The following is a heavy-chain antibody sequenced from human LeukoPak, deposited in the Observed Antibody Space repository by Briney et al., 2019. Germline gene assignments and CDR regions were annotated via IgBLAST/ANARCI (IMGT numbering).Heavy chain of an antibody. CDR2: INAGNGNT. CDR1: GYTFTRYA. V-gene: IGHV1-3*01. J-gene: IGHJ6*01. D-gene: IGHD3-16*01. CDR3: ARKGVMSWGLDV. Sequence: GASVKVSCKASGYTFTRYAMHWVRQAPGQRLEWMGWINAGNGNTRYSQTFQGRVTFTRDTSASTAYMEVSSLRSEDTAVYYCARKGVMSWGLDVWGNGTTVTVSS.